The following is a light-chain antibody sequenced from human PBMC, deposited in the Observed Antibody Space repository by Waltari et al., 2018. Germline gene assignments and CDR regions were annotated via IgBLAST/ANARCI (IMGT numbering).Light chain of an antibody. V-gene: IGLV1-40*01. CDR3: QSYDSSLSAWV. Sequence: QSILTQPPSVSGAPGQRVTISCTGSSSNIGAGYDVHWYQQLPGTAPKHLIFGNNNWPSGVPDRFSGSKSDTSASLAITGLQAEDEADYYCQSYDSSLSAWVFGGGTKVTVL. J-gene: IGLJ3*02. CDR2: GNN. CDR1: SSNIGAGYD.